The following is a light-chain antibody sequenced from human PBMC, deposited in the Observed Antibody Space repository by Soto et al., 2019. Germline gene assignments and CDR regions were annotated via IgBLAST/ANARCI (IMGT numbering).Light chain of an antibody. Sequence: EIVLTQSPATLSLSPGERATLSCRASQSVNSYLAWYQQKCGQAPRLLIYDTSNRATGIPGRFSGSGSGTVFPLTISRLAPEVFAFYYCQQRSSWPTFGQGTRLEIK. CDR1: QSVNSY. V-gene: IGKV3-11*01. CDR3: QQRSSWPT. J-gene: IGKJ2*01. CDR2: DTS.